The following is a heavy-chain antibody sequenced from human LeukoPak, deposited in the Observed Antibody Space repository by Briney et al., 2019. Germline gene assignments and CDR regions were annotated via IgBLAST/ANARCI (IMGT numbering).Heavy chain of an antibody. CDR2: ISAYNGNT. V-gene: IGHV1-18*04. CDR3: ARDVRATENRFDP. J-gene: IGHJ5*02. Sequence: ASVKVSCKASGYTFTGYYMHWVRQAPGQGLEWMGWISAYNGNTNYAQKLQGRVTMTTDTSTSTAYMELRSLRSDDTAVYYCARDVRATENRFDPWGQGTLVTVSS. D-gene: IGHD1-1*01. CDR1: GYTFTGYY.